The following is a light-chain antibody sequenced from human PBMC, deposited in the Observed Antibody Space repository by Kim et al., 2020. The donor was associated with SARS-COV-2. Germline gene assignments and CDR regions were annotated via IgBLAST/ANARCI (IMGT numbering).Light chain of an antibody. J-gene: IGKJ3*01. V-gene: IGKV3-20*01. CDR2: GAS. CDR3: QQYGDSVT. Sequence: LSPGERATLSCRASQSVDSRYLAWYQKKPGQAPRLLIYGASTRATGIPDRFSGSGSGTDFTLTISRLEPEDFAVYYCQQYGDSVTFGPGTKVDIK. CDR1: QSVDSRY.